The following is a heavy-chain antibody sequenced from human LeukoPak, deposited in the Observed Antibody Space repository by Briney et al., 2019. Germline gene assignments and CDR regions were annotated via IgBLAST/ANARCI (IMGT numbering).Heavy chain of an antibody. CDR3: ARDLSLGMPGGFDF. D-gene: IGHD2-2*01. V-gene: IGHV3-7*01. J-gene: IGHJ4*02. CDR2: TKEDGSEK. Sequence: GGSLRLSCAATGFTFSNYWMTWVRQAPGKGLEWVANTKEDGSEKYYVDSVKGRFTISRDNARNSLYLQMNSLRAEDTAVYYCARDLSLGMPGGFDFWGQGILVTVSS. CDR1: GFTFSNYW.